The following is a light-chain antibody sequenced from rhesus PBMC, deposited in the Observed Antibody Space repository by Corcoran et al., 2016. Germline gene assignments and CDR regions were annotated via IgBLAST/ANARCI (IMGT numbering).Light chain of an antibody. J-gene: IGKJ1*01. CDR2: GAT. Sequence: EIVMTQSPATLSLSPGERATLSCRASQSVGANLAWDQQRPGQAPRLLLYGATNRATGTPDRFSCSGSGTYLTLTISSLEPEDVALFYCLPHGYLPRTFGQGTKVEIK. CDR1: QSVGAN. V-gene: IGKV3-24*01. CDR3: LPHGYLPRT.